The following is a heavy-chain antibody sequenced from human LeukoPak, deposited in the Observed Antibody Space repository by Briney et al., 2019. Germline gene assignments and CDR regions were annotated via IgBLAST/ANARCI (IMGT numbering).Heavy chain of an antibody. CDR3: AKGKNSGSYGGRFWYYYYGMDV. D-gene: IGHD1-26*01. J-gene: IGHJ6*02. CDR2: IIPIFGTA. V-gene: IGHV1-69*13. CDR1: GGTFSSYA. Sequence: SVKVSCKASGGTFSSYAISWVRQAPGQGLEWMGGIIPIFGTANYAQKFQGRVTITADESTSTAYMELNSLRAEDTAVYYCAKGKNSGSYGGRFWYYYYGMDVWGQGTTVTVSS.